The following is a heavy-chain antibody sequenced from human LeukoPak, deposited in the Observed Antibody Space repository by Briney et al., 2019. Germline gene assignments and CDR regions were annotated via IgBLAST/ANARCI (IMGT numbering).Heavy chain of an antibody. D-gene: IGHD2-21*02. CDR3: ARSDGYYYMDV. Sequence: PGGSLRLSCAASGFTFSSYAMSWVRQAPGKGLEWVSAIGTAGDTYYPGSVKGRFTISRENAKNSLYLQMNSLRAGDTAVYYCARSDGYYYMDVWGKGTTVTVSS. V-gene: IGHV3-13*01. J-gene: IGHJ6*03. CDR2: IGTAGDT. CDR1: GFTFSSYA.